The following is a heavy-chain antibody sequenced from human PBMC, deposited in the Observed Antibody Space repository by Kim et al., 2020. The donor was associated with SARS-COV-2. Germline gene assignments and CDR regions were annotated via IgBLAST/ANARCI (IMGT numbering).Heavy chain of an antibody. J-gene: IGHJ6*02. CDR3: ARAIAVAEYYYYGMDV. CDR1: GFTFSSYG. D-gene: IGHD6-19*01. CDR2: IWYDGSNK. V-gene: IGHV3-33*01. Sequence: GGSLRLSCAASGFTFSSYGMHWVRQAPGMGLEWVAVIWYDGSNKYYADSVKGRFTISRDNSKNTLYLQMNSLRAEDTAVYYCARAIAVAEYYYYGMDVWGQGTTVTVSS.